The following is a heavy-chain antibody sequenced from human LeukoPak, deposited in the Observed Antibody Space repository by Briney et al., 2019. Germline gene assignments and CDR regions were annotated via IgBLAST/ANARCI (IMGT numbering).Heavy chain of an antibody. Sequence: PSETLSLTCTVSGDSISSSRYYWGWIRQHPGKGLEWIGYIYYSGSTYYNPSLKSRVTISVDTSKDQFSLKLSSVTAADTAVYYCARGGTYSYGHFDYWGQGTLVTVSS. V-gene: IGHV4-31*03. J-gene: IGHJ4*02. CDR3: ARGGTYSYGHFDY. CDR1: GDSISSSRYY. D-gene: IGHD5-18*01. CDR2: IYYSGST.